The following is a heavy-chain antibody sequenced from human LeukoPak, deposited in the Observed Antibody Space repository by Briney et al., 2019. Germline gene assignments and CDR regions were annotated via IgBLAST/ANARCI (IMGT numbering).Heavy chain of an antibody. Sequence: SETLSLTCSVSDVSISSHYWSLLRQPPGKGLEWIAYMRDTVNTKDNPSFKSRLTLSADTSKNQFSWRLSSVTAADSAVYYCATIKRGNIYGYFDFWGQGILVTVSS. D-gene: IGHD5-18*01. CDR3: ATIKRGNIYGYFDF. J-gene: IGHJ4*02. CDR2: MRDTVNT. V-gene: IGHV4-59*11. CDR1: DVSISSHY.